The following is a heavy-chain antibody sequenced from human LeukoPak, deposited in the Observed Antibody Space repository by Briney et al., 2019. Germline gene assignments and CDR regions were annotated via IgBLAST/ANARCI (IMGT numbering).Heavy chain of an antibody. V-gene: IGHV4-61*02. CDR3: ARATWELHDY. CDR1: GGSISSGSYY. D-gene: IGHD1-26*01. CDR2: IYTTLST. J-gene: IGHJ4*02. Sequence: PSQTLSLTCIVSGGSISSGSYYWSWIRQPAGKGLEWIGRIYTTLSTNYNPSLESRVTVSIDTSKNQFSLKLTSVTAADTAVYYCARATWELHDYWGQGTLVTVSS.